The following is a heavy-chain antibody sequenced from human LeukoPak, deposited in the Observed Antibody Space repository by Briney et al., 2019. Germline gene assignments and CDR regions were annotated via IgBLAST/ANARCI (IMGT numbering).Heavy chain of an antibody. D-gene: IGHD5-18*01. CDR3: AKEGAPYSYAHNNWFDP. J-gene: IGHJ5*02. V-gene: IGHV3-33*06. CDR2: IWYDGSNK. CDR1: GFTFSSYG. Sequence: GGSLRLSCAASGFTFSSYGMHWVRQAPGKGLEWVAVIWYDGSNKYYADSVKGRFTISRDNSKNTLYLQMTSLRAEDTAVYYCAKEGAPYSYAHNNWFDPWGQGTLVTVSS.